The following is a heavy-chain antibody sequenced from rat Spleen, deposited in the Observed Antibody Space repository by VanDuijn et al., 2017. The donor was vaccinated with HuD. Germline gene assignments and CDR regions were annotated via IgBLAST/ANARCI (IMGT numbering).Heavy chain of an antibody. D-gene: IGHD1-7*01. CDR1: GFTFSDYG. CDR3: TRADHIMGIGDA. V-gene: IGHV5S13*01. Sequence: EVQLVESDGGLVQPGRSLKLSCAASGFTFSDYGMAWVLQAPTKGLEWVASITSGGSNTYYPDSVKGRFTISRDNAKSALYLQMDSLRSEDTATYYCTRADHIMGIGDAWGQGTSVTVSS. CDR2: ITSGGSNT. J-gene: IGHJ4*01.